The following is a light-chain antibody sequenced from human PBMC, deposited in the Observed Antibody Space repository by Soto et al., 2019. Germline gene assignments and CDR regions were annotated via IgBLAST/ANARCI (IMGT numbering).Light chain of an antibody. CDR2: EVN. Sequence: QSVLTQPPSASGSPGQSVAISCTGTSSDVGGYNYVSWYQQHPGKAPKLMIYEVNKRPSGVPDRFSGSKSGNTASLTVSGLKAEHEDDYYCSSYAGSSNVFGTGTKVTVL. J-gene: IGLJ1*01. CDR1: SSDVGGYNY. V-gene: IGLV2-8*01. CDR3: SSYAGSSNV.